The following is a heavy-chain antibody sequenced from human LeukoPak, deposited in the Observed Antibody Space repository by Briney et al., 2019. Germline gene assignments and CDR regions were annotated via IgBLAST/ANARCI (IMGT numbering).Heavy chain of an antibody. J-gene: IGHJ4*02. CDR3: ARIHLWYSGYDYPDDY. CDR2: IFYSGTT. CDR1: GGSISNSSYY. Sequence: PSETLSLTCSVSGGSISNSSYYWGWIRQPPGKGLEWIGSIFYSGTTFYNPSLESRVTISVDTSKNQFSLKLSSVTAADTAMYYCARIHLWYSGYDYPDDYWGQGTLVTVSS. D-gene: IGHD5-12*01. V-gene: IGHV4-39*01.